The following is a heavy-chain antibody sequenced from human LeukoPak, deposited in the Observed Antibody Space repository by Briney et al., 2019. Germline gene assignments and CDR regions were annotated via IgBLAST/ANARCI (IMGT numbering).Heavy chain of an antibody. J-gene: IGHJ4*02. D-gene: IGHD1-1*01. CDR2: MSGRGGTT. CDR3: AKDLHNWNSVGFH. CDR1: GFTFSSYA. Sequence: PGGSLRLSCAASGFTFSSYAMSWVPQAPGTGLEWVAVMSGRGGTTYYADSVKGRFTISRDNSKNTVDLQMESLRAEDTAIYYCAKDLHNWNSVGFHWGQGTLVTVSS. V-gene: IGHV3-23*01.